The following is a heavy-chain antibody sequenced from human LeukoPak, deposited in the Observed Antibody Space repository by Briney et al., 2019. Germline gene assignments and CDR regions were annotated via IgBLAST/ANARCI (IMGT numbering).Heavy chain of an antibody. CDR1: GFTFSSYA. V-gene: IGHV3-23*01. CDR3: AKYYYDSSGYYNYFDY. CDR2: ISGSGGST. D-gene: IGHD3-22*01. Sequence: GGSLRLSCAASGFTFSSYAMSWVRQAPGKGLEWVSAISGSGGSTYYADSVKGRFTISRDNSKNTLYLQMNSLRAEDTAVYYCAKYYYDSSGYYNYFDYWGQGTLVTVSS. J-gene: IGHJ4*02.